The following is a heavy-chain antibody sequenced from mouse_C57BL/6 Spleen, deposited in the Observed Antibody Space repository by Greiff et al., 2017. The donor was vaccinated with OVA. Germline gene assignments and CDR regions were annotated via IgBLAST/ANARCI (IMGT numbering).Heavy chain of an antibody. CDR2: IYPGSSST. CDR3: ARSPYYYGSSYGYFDV. Sequence: QVQLQQSGAELVKPGASVKMSCKASGYTFTSYWITWVKQRPGQGLEWIGDIYPGSSSTNYNEKFKSKATLTVDTSSSTAYMQLSSLTSEDSAVYYCARSPYYYGSSYGYFDVWGTGTTVTVSS. D-gene: IGHD1-1*01. J-gene: IGHJ1*03. CDR1: GYTFTSYW. V-gene: IGHV1-55*01.